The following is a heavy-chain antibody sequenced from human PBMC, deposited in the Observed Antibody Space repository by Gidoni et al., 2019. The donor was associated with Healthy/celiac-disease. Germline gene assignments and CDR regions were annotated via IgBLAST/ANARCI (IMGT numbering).Heavy chain of an antibody. D-gene: IGHD3-22*01. Sequence: QLQLQESGPGLVKPSETLSLTCTVSGGSISSSSYYWGLIRQPPGQGLEWIGSIYYSGSTYYNPSLKSRVTISVDTSKNQFSLKLSSVTAADTAVYYCARRGYYYDSSGTDHFDYWGQGTLVTVSS. CDR1: GGSISSSSYY. CDR2: IYYSGST. V-gene: IGHV4-39*01. CDR3: ARRGYYYDSSGTDHFDY. J-gene: IGHJ4*02.